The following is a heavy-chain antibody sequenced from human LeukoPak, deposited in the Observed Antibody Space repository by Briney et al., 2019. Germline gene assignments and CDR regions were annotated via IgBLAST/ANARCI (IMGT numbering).Heavy chain of an antibody. J-gene: IGHJ3*02. V-gene: IGHV4-59*08. CDR2: IYYSGST. D-gene: IGHD6-6*01. Sequence: SETLSLPCTVSGGSISSYYWSWIRQPPGKGLEWIGYIYYSGSTNYNPSLRSRVTISVDTSKNQFSLKLSSVTAADTAVYYCAREYSSSSGRRAFDIWGQGTMVTVSS. CDR3: AREYSSSSGRRAFDI. CDR1: GGSISSYY.